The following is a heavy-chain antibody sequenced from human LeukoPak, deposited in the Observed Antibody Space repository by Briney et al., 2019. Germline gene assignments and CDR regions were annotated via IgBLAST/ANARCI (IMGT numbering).Heavy chain of an antibody. D-gene: IGHD6-19*01. CDR1: GYIFSSYY. J-gene: IGHJ4*02. CDR3: VGDLAISGWYAPPLGYFDS. V-gene: IGHV1-2*02. CDR2: INPKSGGT. Sequence: GSVKVSCKASGYIFSSYYMHWLRQAPGQGLEWMGWINPKSGGTNYAQQFQDRFTMTRDTSISSTYMQLSRLKSDDTAVYYCVGDLAISGWYAPPLGYFDSWGQGTLVTVSS.